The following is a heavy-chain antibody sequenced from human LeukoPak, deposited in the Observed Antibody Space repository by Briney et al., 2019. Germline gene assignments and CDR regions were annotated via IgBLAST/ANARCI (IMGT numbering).Heavy chain of an antibody. CDR3: ARGFSALLRYFDWSMDFDY. CDR1: GYTFTGYY. D-gene: IGHD3-9*01. Sequence: GASVKVSCKASGYTFTGYYMHWVRQAPGQGLEWMGWINPNSGGTNYAQKFQGRVTMTRDTSISTAYMELSRLRSDDTAVYYCARGFSALLRYFDWSMDFDYWGQGTLVTVSS. CDR2: INPNSGGT. V-gene: IGHV1-2*02. J-gene: IGHJ4*02.